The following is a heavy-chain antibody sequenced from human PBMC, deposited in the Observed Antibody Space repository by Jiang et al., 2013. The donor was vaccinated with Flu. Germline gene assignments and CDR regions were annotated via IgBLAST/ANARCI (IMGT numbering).Heavy chain of an antibody. CDR3: ARVDISLRYFDWRGGAGAFDI. V-gene: IGHV4-34*01. CDR1: GGSFSGYY. D-gene: IGHD3-9*01. CDR2: INHSGST. Sequence: LLKPSETLSLTCAVYGGSFSGYYWSWIRQPPGKGLEWIGEINHSGSTNYNPSLKSRVTISVDTSKNQFSLKLSSVTAADTAVYYCARVDISLRYFDWRGGAGAFDIWGQGTMVTVSS. J-gene: IGHJ3*02.